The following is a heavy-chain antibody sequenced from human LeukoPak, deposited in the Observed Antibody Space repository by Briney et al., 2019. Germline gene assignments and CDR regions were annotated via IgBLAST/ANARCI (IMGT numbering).Heavy chain of an antibody. J-gene: IGHJ5*02. Sequence: SQTLSLTCTVSGGSINSYYWSWIRQPPGKGLDYIGYIYTSGSTNYNPSLKSRVTVSVDTSKNHFSLKLSSVTAADTAVYYCARRVAAAGMDLNWFDPRGQGTLVTVSS. D-gene: IGHD6-13*01. CDR2: IYTSGST. CDR3: ARRVAAAGMDLNWFDP. CDR1: GGSINSYY. V-gene: IGHV4-4*09.